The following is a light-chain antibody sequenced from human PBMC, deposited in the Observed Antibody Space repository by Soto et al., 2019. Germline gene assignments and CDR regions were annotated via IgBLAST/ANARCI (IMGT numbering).Light chain of an antibody. CDR1: GSDVGAYIY. CDR2: EVS. Sequence: QSALTQPASVSGSPGQSITISCSGTGSDVGAYIYVSWYQQRPGSAPRLIISEVSDRPSGVSNRFSGSKSGDTASLTISGLQPEDEADYYCSSYSSSTSVVFGGRTKLTVL. V-gene: IGLV2-14*01. CDR3: SSYSSSTSVV. J-gene: IGLJ2*01.